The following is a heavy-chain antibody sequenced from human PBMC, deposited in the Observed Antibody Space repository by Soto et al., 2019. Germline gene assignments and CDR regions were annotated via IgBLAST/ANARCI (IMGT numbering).Heavy chain of an antibody. V-gene: IGHV1-69*01. J-gene: IGHJ4*02. CDR2: IIPIFGTA. CDR3: AREAGDSYGNYFDY. D-gene: IGHD5-18*01. Sequence: QVQLVQSGAEVKKPGSSVKVSCKASGGTFSSYAISWVRQAPGQGLEWMGGIIPIFGTANYAQKFQGRVTITADESTSTAYMERSSLRSEDTAVYYCAREAGDSYGNYFDYWGQGTLVTVSS. CDR1: GGTFSSYA.